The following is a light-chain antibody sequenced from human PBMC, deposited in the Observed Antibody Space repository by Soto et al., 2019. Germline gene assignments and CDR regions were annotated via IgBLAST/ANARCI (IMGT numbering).Light chain of an antibody. V-gene: IGKV1-33*01. CDR2: DAS. J-gene: IGKJ5*01. CDR3: QQYDNLPRT. CDR1: HVISNY. Sequence: DIQMTQSPSSLSASVGDRVTITCQASHVISNYLNWYQQKPGKAPKLLIYDASNLETGVPSRFSGSGSGTDFTFTISSLQPEDIATYYCQQYDNLPRTFGQGTRLEIK.